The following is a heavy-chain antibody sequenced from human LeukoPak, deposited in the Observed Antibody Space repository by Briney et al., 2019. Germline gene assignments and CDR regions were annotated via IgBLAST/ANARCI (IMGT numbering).Heavy chain of an antibody. V-gene: IGHV3-15*01. D-gene: IGHD6-6*01. CDR1: GFTFNTAW. J-gene: IGHJ4*02. CDR2: IKTKADRGNI. Sequence: PGGALTLSCAASGFTFNTAWLSWVRQAPGKWLEWVGRIKTKADRGNIDYATPVKGRFTISRDDSENTLSLQLNSLKTEDTAVYYCAALMSGSSRRLDYWGQGTLVTVSS. CDR3: AALMSGSSRRLDY.